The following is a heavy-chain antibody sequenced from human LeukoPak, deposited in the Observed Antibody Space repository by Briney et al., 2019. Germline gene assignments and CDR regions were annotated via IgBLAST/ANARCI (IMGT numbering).Heavy chain of an antibody. V-gene: IGHV3-21*01. CDR2: ISSSSSYI. CDR1: GFTFSSYS. J-gene: IGHJ3*02. Sequence: GGSLRLSCAASGFTFSSYSMNWVRQAPGKGLEWVSSISSSSSYIYYADSVKGRFTISRDNAKNSLYLQMNSLRAEDTAVYYCARDRRSSSNDAVDIWGQGTMVTVSS. CDR3: ARDRRSSSNDAVDI. D-gene: IGHD6-13*01.